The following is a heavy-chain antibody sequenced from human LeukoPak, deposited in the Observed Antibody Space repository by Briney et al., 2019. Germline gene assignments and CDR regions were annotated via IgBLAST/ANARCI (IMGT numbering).Heavy chain of an antibody. CDR3: ARDGDHSCGDY. V-gene: IGHV3-7*01. CDR2: IKGDGSKQ. CDR1: GLAFSTNS. J-gene: IGHJ4*02. D-gene: IGHD2-2*01. Sequence: PGGSLRLSCVVSGLAFSTNSMSWVRQAPGKGLEGVANIKGDGSKQYYVGSVKGRFTISRDNAKNSLYLQMYSLTAEDTAVYYCARDGDHSCGDYWGQGTLVTVSS.